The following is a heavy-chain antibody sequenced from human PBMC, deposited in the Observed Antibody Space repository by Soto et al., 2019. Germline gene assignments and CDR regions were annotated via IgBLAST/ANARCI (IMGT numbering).Heavy chain of an antibody. CDR2: IIPIFGTA. CDR3: ARALGIAAAGTSRFDP. Sequence: ASVKVSCKASGGTFSSYAISWVRQAPGQGLEWMGGIIPIFGTANYAQKFQGRVTITADESTSTAYMELSSLRSEDTAVYYCARALGIAAAGTSRFDPWGQGTLVTVSS. D-gene: IGHD6-13*01. V-gene: IGHV1-69*13. CDR1: GGTFSSYA. J-gene: IGHJ5*02.